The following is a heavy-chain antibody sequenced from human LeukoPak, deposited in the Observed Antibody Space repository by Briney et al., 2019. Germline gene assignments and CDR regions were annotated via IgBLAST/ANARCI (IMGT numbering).Heavy chain of an antibody. Sequence: PGGSLRLSCAASGFIFSGHYMNWVRQAPGKGLEWMANIDQHGSEKQYVDSVKGRFTISRDNAKNSLYLQMNSLRAEDTALYYCAKDASIAVAGRGGYFDYWGQGTLVTVSS. CDR3: AKDASIAVAGRGGYFDY. CDR2: IDQHGSEK. V-gene: IGHV3-7*03. J-gene: IGHJ4*02. D-gene: IGHD6-19*01. CDR1: GFIFSGHY.